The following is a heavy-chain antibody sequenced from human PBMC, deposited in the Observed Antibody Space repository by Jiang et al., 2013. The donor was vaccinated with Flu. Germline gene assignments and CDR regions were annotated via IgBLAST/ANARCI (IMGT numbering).Heavy chain of an antibody. J-gene: IGHJ4*02. CDR1: GFSFNTYV. V-gene: IGHV3-30-3*01. CDR2: IAKDGDNI. CDR3: ARLTTQSSVLD. Sequence: GVVQSGRSLRISCAASGFSFNTYVMHWVRQAPGKGLQCVAVIAKDGDNIHYADSVRGRFTISRDNSKNTLYLLMNNLGPEDTAVYYCARLTTQSSVLDWGQGTPVTVSS. D-gene: IGHD2-15*01.